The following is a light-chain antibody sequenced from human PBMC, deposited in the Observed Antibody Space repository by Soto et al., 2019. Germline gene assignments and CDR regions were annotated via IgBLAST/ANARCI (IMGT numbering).Light chain of an antibody. CDR2: KAS. CDR1: QSISHW. CDR3: QQYNTYWT. Sequence: DIQMTQSPSTLSASVGDRVTITCRASQSISHWLAWYQQKPGKAPKLLVFKASILKNGVPSRFSGSGSGTEFTLSISSLQPDDFATYYCQQYNTYWTFGQGNKVEIK. J-gene: IGKJ1*01. V-gene: IGKV1-5*03.